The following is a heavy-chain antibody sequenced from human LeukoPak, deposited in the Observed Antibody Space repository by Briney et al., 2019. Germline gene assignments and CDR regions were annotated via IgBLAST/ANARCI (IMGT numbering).Heavy chain of an antibody. Sequence: GGSLRLSCAASGFTFSLYWMNWVRRAPGKGLEWVANIKQDGSEKNYVDSVKGRFTISRDNAKKSLFLQMNSLRAEDTAIYYCARQSTPHGNFDYWGQGTLVTVSS. CDR1: GFTFSLYW. CDR2: IKQDGSEK. D-gene: IGHD5-24*01. V-gene: IGHV3-7*03. CDR3: ARQSTPHGNFDY. J-gene: IGHJ4*02.